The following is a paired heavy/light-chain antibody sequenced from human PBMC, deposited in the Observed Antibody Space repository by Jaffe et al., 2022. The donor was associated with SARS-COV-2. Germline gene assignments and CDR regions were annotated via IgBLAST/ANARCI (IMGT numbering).Light chain of an antibody. J-gene: IGKJ4*01. CDR1: QSIDTY. CDR3: HQSYSTPLT. CDR2: DAS. Sequence: DIQMTQSPSSLSASVGDRVTITCRASQSIDTYLNWCQQKPGRAPKLLIYDASSLQTGVPSRFSGSGSGTDFTLTISSLQPEDFATYYCHQSYSTPLTFGGGTKVEIK. V-gene: IGKV1-39*01.
Heavy chain of an antibody. V-gene: IGHV3-23*01. CDR2: ISGSGDST. J-gene: IGHJ4*02. Sequence: EVQLLESGGGLVQPGGSLRLSCAASGFTFSRYGMNWVRQAPGKGLEWVSAISGSGDSTYYADSVKGRFTISRDNSKDTLYLQMNSLTDDDTAAYYCARGPGEGGSGSAYSPHSWGQGTLVSVSS. CDR1: GFTFSRYG. CDR3: ARGPGEGGSGSAYSPHS. D-gene: IGHD2-21*01.